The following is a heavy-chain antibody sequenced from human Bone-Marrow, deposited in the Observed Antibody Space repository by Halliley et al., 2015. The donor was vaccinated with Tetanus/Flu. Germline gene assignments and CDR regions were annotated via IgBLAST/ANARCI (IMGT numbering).Heavy chain of an antibody. J-gene: IGHJ4*02. CDR1: GFTLSTFW. V-gene: IGHV3-7*04. D-gene: IGHD3-10*01. Sequence: SLRLSCAASGFTLSTFWMTWVRQAPGKGLEWVANINRDGSEINYMDSVKGRFTVSRDNAKNSLYVQMDGLRVEDTAAYYCARGASYSANWGQGILVTVSS. CDR3: ARGASYSAN. CDR2: INRDGSEI.